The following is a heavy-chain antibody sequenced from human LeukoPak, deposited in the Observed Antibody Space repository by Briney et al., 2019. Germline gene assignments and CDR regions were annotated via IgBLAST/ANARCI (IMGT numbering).Heavy chain of an antibody. Sequence: SETLSLTCTVSGGSISSYYWSWIRQPPGKGLEWIGYIYYSGSTNYNPSLKSRVTISVDTSKNQFSLKLSSVTAADTAVYYCARAVTTYYYYMDVWGKGTTVTISS. D-gene: IGHD4-17*01. CDR3: ARAVTTYYYYMDV. J-gene: IGHJ6*03. CDR2: IYYSGST. CDR1: GGSISSYY. V-gene: IGHV4-59*01.